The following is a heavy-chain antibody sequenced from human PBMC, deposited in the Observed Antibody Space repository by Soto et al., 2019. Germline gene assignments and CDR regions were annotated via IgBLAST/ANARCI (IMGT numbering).Heavy chain of an antibody. J-gene: IGHJ6*02. Sequence: QVQLVQSGAEVKKPGSSVKVSCKTSGVSFNNNGIGWVRQAPGHGLEWMGGVSPPFRTSNYARKFQGRISITADASTGTVNMGLSSLTSEDTARYYGARVLYYGSGSYSPYGMDVWGQGTTVTVSS. CDR1: GVSFNNNG. CDR3: ARVLYYGSGSYSPYGMDV. V-gene: IGHV1-69*01. D-gene: IGHD3-10*01. CDR2: VSPPFRTS.